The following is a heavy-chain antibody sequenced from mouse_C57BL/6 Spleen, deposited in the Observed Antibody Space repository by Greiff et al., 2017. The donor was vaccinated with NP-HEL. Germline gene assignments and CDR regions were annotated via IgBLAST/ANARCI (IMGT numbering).Heavy chain of an antibody. Sequence: EVKLVESGGGLVKPGGSLKLSCAASGFTFSDYGMHWVRQAPEKGLEWVAYISSGSSTIYYADTVKGRFTISRDNAKNTLFLQMTSLRSEDTAMYYCAPIYYDYDGYFGVWGTGTTVTVSS. V-gene: IGHV5-17*01. CDR2: ISSGSSTI. D-gene: IGHD2-4*01. CDR3: APIYYDYDGYFGV. CDR1: GFTFSDYG. J-gene: IGHJ1*03.